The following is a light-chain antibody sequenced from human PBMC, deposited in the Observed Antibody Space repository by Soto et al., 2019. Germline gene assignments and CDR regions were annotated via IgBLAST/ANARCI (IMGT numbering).Light chain of an antibody. CDR2: AAS. J-gene: IGKJ4*01. CDR1: QGIGVY. Sequence: DIPMTQSPSSLSASLGDRVTITCRASQGIGVYLAWFQQKPGNVPKLLIYAASTLQSGVPSRFSGSGSGTDFTLNISSLQPEDVATYYCQKYNSAPLTFGGGTKVEIK. V-gene: IGKV1-27*01. CDR3: QKYNSAPLT.